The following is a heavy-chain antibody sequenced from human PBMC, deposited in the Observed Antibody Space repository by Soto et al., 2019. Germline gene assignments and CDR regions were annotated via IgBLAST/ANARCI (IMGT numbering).Heavy chain of an antibody. J-gene: IGHJ4*02. CDR3: ARLERYTGYELHFDY. CDR1: GFSFTNFW. V-gene: IGHV5-10-1*01. CDR2: IDPSDSYT. D-gene: IGHD5-12*01. Sequence: GESLKISCKGSGFSFTNFWISWVRQMPGKGLEWMGRIDPSDSYTSYSPSFQGHVTISADRSISTAYLQWSSLKASDTAMYYCARLERYTGYELHFDYWGQGTQGTVS.